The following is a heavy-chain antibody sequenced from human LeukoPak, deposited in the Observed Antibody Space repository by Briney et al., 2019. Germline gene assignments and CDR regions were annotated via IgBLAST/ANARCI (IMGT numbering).Heavy chain of an antibody. V-gene: IGHV3-7*04. CDR1: GFDFDNYW. D-gene: IGHD2-8*01. CDR3: SRGQGCAY. J-gene: IGHJ4*02. CDR2: MNQDGSEQ. Sequence: GGSLRLSCAASGFDFDNYWMTWVRQAPGKGLEWVANMNQDGSEQYYVDSVKGRFTISRDNGKKSLYLQTNSLRAEDTAVYYCSRGQGCAYWGQGTLVTVSS.